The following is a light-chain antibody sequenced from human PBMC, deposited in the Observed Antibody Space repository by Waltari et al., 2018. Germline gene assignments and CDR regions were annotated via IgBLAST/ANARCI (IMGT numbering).Light chain of an antibody. Sequence: DIVMTQSPDSLAVSLGERATINCESSQSVLYSSNNKNYLAWYQQKPGQPPKLLIYWASTRDSGVPDRFSGSGSGTDFTLSISSLQAEDVAFYYCQQYYTTPWTFGQGTKVESK. CDR2: WAS. CDR1: QSVLYSSNNKNY. J-gene: IGKJ1*01. V-gene: IGKV4-1*01. CDR3: QQYYTTPWT.